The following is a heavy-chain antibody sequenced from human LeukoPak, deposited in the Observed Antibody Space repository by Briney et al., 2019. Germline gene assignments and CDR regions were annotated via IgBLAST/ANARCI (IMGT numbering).Heavy chain of an antibody. D-gene: IGHD5-18*01. J-gene: IGHJ3*02. CDR1: GFTFDDYA. V-gene: IGHV3-9*01. Sequence: PGRSLRLSCAASGFTFDDYAMHWVRQAPGKGLEWVSGISWNSGSIGYADSVKGRFTISRDNAKNSLYLQMNSLRAEDTALYYCAKDSGGYSYGYSAFDIWGQGTMVTVSS. CDR3: AKDSGGYSYGYSAFDI. CDR2: ISWNSGSI.